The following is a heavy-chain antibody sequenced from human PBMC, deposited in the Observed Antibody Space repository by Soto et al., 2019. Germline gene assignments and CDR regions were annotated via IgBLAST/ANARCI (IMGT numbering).Heavy chain of an antibody. CDR1: GFTFSSYA. CDR2: ISGSGGST. CDR3: ANRMIRYFDWLCDY. D-gene: IGHD3-9*01. J-gene: IGHJ4*02. Sequence: EVQLLESGGGLVQPGGSLRLSCAASGFTFSSYAMSWVRQAPGKGLEWVSAISGSGGSTYYADAVKGRFTISRDTPKNTLYLQMNSLRAEDTAVYYCANRMIRYFDWLCDYWGQGTLVTVSS. V-gene: IGHV3-23*01.